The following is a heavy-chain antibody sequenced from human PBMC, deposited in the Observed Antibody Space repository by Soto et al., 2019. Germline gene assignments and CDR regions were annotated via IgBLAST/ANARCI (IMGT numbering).Heavy chain of an antibody. V-gene: IGHV6-1*01. D-gene: IGHD4-17*01. CDR1: GDSVSSNSAA. CDR3: ARAYTTHDYGDYWFDP. Sequence: SQTLSLTCAISGDSVSSNSAAWNWIRQSPSRGLERLGRTYYRSKWYNDYAVSVKSRITINPDTSKNQFSLQLNSVTPEDTAVYYCARAYTTHDYGDYWFDPWGQGTLVTVSS. J-gene: IGHJ5*02. CDR2: TYYRSKWYN.